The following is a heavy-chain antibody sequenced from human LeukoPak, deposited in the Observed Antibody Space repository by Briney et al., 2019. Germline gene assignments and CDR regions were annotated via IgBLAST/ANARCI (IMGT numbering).Heavy chain of an antibody. J-gene: IGHJ4*02. CDR3: AKDFEPGIAVAGTRGGHDY. Sequence: QPGRSLRLSCAASGFTFSSYGMHWVRQAPGKGLGWVAVISYDGSNKYYADSVKGRFTISRDNSKNTLYLQMNSLRAEDTAVYYCAKDFEPGIAVAGTRGGHDYWGQGTLVTVSS. D-gene: IGHD6-19*01. V-gene: IGHV3-30*18. CDR2: ISYDGSNK. CDR1: GFTFSSYG.